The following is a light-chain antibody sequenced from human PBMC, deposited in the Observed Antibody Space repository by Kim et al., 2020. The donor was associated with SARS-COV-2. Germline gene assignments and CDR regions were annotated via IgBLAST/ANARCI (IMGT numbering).Light chain of an antibody. Sequence: SASVGDRVTMTCLASQNINIWVAWYQQKPGKAPKVLIYSASTLHSDVPSRFSGSGSGTDFTLTISSLQPDDFATYYCQQYSSSWTFGLGTRVDIK. CDR3: QQYSSSWT. V-gene: IGKV1-5*03. CDR2: SAS. J-gene: IGKJ1*01. CDR1: QNINIW.